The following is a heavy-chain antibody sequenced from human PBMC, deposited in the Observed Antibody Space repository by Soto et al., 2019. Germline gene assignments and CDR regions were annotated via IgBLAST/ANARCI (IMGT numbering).Heavy chain of an antibody. V-gene: IGHV3-30*18. D-gene: IGHD3-3*01. CDR3: AKEPVEYYFDY. Sequence: QVQLVESGGGVVQPGRSLRLSCAASGFTFSIYGMHWVRQAPGKGLEWVAVISYDGSNKYYADSVKGRFTISRDNSKNTPDLQMSSLSGEDTAVYYCAKEPVEYYFDYWGLGTLVTVSS. CDR1: GFTFSIYG. J-gene: IGHJ4*02. CDR2: ISYDGSNK.